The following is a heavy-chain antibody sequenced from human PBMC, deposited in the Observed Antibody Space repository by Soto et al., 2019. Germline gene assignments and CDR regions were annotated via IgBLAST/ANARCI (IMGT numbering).Heavy chain of an antibody. CDR3: AGGYSGYDYYYYSYGMEV. Sequence: PGWSLRLSCAASGFTFSSYGMHLVRQAPGKGLEWVAVISYDGSNKYYADSVKGRFTISRDNSKNTLYLQMNSLRAEDTAVYYCAGGYSGYDYYYYSYGMEVWGEGTTVPVSS. J-gene: IGHJ6*04. CDR2: ISYDGSNK. D-gene: IGHD5-12*01. CDR1: GFTFSSYG. V-gene: IGHV3-30*03.